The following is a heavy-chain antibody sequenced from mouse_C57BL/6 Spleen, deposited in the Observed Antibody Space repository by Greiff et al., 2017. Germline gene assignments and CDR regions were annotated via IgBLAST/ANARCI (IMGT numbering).Heavy chain of an antibody. Sequence: QVQLKESGAELVKPGASVKISCKASGYAFSSYWMNWVKQRPGKGLEWIGQIYPGDGDPNYNGKFKGQATLTADKSSSTAYMQLSSLTSEDSAVYFCARGIYYDYDVLYWYFEVWGTGTTVTVSS. CDR1: GYAFSSYW. V-gene: IGHV1-80*01. CDR2: IYPGDGDP. D-gene: IGHD2-4*01. CDR3: ARGIYYDYDVLYWYFEV. J-gene: IGHJ1*03.